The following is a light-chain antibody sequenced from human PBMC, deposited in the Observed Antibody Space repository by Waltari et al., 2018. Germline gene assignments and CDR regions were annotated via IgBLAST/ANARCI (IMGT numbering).Light chain of an antibody. CDR2: DAS. V-gene: IGKV3-11*01. CDR1: QCVGRS. J-gene: IGKJ2*01. Sequence: IVLTQSPATLSLSPAERATPSCRASQCVGRSLAWYQQKPGQAPRLLIYDASNRATGIPARFSGSGSGTDVTFTISSLEPEDFVVYYCHQRSSWPYTFCQGTKLEIK. CDR3: HQRSSWPYT.